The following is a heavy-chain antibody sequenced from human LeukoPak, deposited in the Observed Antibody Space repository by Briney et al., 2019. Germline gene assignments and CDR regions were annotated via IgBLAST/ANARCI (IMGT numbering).Heavy chain of an antibody. Sequence: PGGSLRLSCAASGFTFSNVWMNWVRQAPGKGLEWVGLIKRKTNGGATEYAAPVKGRFVISRDDSENTLYLQMNSLNTEDTAVYYCATELSQRYYIDWGQGTLVTVSS. CDR1: GFTFSNVW. CDR2: IKRKTNGGAT. CDR3: ATELSQRYYID. V-gene: IGHV3-15*01. J-gene: IGHJ4*02. D-gene: IGHD1-26*01.